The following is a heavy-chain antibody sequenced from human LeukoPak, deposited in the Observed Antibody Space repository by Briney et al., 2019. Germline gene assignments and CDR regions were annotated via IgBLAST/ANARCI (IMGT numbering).Heavy chain of an antibody. CDR2: FDPEDGET. V-gene: IGHV1-24*01. D-gene: IGHD5-18*01. J-gene: IGHJ5*02. CDR1: GYTLTELS. Sequence: ASVKVSCEVSGYTLTELSMHWVRQAPGKGLEWMGGFDPEDGETIYAQKFQGRVTMTEDTSTDTAYMELSSLRSEDTAVYYCASRGYSYGYRGYWFDPWGQGTLVTVSS. CDR3: ASRGYSYGYRGYWFDP.